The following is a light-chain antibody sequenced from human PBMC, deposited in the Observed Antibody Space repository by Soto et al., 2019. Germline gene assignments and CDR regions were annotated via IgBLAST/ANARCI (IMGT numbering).Light chain of an antibody. CDR1: QSVSSY. Sequence: EIVLTQSPATLSLSPGERATLSCRASQSVSSYLAWYQQKPGQAPRLLIYDASNRATGIPARFSGSGSGTEFTLTISSLQSEDFAVYYCLQYNGYYRTFGQGTKV. CDR3: LQYNGYYRT. J-gene: IGKJ1*01. CDR2: DAS. V-gene: IGKV3-11*01.